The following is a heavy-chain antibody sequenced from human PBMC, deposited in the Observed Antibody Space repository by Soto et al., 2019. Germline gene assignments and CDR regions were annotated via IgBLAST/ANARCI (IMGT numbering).Heavy chain of an antibody. CDR3: ARAQPFYDRYNP. D-gene: IGHD1-1*01. CDR1: GGAISGYY. CDR2: IYSSGST. J-gene: IGHJ5*02. V-gene: IGHV4-4*07. Sequence: PSETLSLTCTVTGGAISGYYWTWIRQSDGEGLEWIGRIYSSGSTNYNPSLKSRVTILLDTSMNYFSLRLSSVTAADTAVYYCARAQPFYDRYNPCGQGTLITVSS.